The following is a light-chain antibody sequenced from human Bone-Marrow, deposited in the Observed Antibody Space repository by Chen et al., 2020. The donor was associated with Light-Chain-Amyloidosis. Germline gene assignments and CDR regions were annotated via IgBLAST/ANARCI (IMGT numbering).Light chain of an antibody. CDR3: QVWERSSDRPV. CDR1: NIGSTS. Sequence: SYVLTQPSSVSVAPGQTATIACGGNNIGSTSVHWYQQTPGQAPLLVVYDDSDRPSGIPERLSGSNSGNTATLTISRVEAVDEADYYCQVWERSSDRPVFGGATKLTVL. CDR2: DDS. V-gene: IGLV3-21*02. J-gene: IGLJ3*02.